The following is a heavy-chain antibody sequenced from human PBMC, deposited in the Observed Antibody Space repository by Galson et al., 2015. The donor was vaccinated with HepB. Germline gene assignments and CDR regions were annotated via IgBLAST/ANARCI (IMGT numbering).Heavy chain of an antibody. CDR3: ARDATVANYYYHGMDV. Sequence: ETLSLTCTVSGGSISSYYWSWIRQPPGRGLEWIGHIHNSGSTNYNPSLKSRVTISVDTSKNQVSLKLSSVTAADTAVYYCARDATVANYYYHGMDVWGQGTTVTVSS. V-gene: IGHV4-59*01. CDR1: GGSISSYY. CDR2: IHNSGST. D-gene: IGHD1-1*01. J-gene: IGHJ6*02.